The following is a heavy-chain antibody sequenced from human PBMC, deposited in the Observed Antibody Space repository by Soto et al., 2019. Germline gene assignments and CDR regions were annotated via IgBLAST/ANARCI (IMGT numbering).Heavy chain of an antibody. CDR1: GFTFSNYW. CDR2: LHSSGTST. CDR3: VRDGGWFGEYMDV. D-gene: IGHD3-10*01. V-gene: IGHV3-74*01. J-gene: IGHJ6*03. Sequence: EVQLVESGGGLVPPGGSLRLSCAASGFTFSNYWMHWVRHAPGKGLVWVSRLHSSGTSTSYADSVKGRFTISRDNAKNTLYLQMNSLRAEDTAVYYCVRDGGWFGEYMDVWGQGTTVTVSS.